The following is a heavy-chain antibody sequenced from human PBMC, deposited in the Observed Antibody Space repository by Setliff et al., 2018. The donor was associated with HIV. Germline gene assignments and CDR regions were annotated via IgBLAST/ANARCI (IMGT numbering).Heavy chain of an antibody. CDR3: AREATYYYDGSGYYYFDY. Sequence: PSETLSLTCAVSGGSISSSNWWSWVRQPPGKGLEWIGEIYHSGSTNYNPSLKSRVTISVDKSKNQFSLRLSSVTAGDTAVYYCAREATYYYDGSGYYYFDYWGRGTLVTVSS. J-gene: IGHJ4*02. D-gene: IGHD3-22*01. CDR1: GGSISSSNW. V-gene: IGHV4-4*02. CDR2: IYHSGST.